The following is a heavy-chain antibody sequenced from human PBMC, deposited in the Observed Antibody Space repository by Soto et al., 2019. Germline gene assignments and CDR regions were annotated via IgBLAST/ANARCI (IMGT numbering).Heavy chain of an antibody. CDR3: ARLVVVAPVANV. CDR1: GGSVSYNSYY. V-gene: IGHV4-39*01. Sequence: SETLSLTCSVSGGSVSYNSYYWGWIRQPPGKGLEWVGGIFYTGTTYYNPSLKDRVSISVDTSKNSFSLNLTSVTAADTAVYFCARLVVVAPVANVWGQGALVTGSS. J-gene: IGHJ4*02. D-gene: IGHD2-21*01. CDR2: IFYTGTT.